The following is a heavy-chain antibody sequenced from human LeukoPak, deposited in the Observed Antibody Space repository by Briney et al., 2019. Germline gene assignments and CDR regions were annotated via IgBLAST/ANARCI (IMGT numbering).Heavy chain of an antibody. CDR1: GYTFTGYY. Sequence: ASVKVSCKASGYTFTGYYMHWVRQAPGQGLEWMGRINPNSGGTNYAQKFQGRVTMTEDTSTDTAYMELSSLRSEDTAVYYCATDYYDSSGYYYFDSWGQGTLVTVSS. J-gene: IGHJ4*02. CDR3: ATDYYDSSGYYYFDS. CDR2: INPNSGGT. V-gene: IGHV1-2*06. D-gene: IGHD3-22*01.